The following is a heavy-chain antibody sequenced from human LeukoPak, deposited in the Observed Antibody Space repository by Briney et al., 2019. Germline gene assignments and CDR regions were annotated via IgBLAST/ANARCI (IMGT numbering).Heavy chain of an antibody. CDR2: ISGSGGST. D-gene: IGHD3-10*01. CDR1: GFTFSSYA. J-gene: IGHJ4*02. CDR3: VKEGFGFGESYGDY. V-gene: IGHV3-23*01. Sequence: GGSLRLSCAASGFTFSSYAMSWVRQAPGKGLEWVSAISGSGGSTYYADSVKGRFTISRDNSKNTLYLQMNSLRAEDTAVYYCVKEGFGFGESYGDYWGQGTLVTVSS.